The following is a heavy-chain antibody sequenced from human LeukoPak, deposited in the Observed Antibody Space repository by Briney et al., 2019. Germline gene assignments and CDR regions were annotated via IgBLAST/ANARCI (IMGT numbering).Heavy chain of an antibody. CDR2: IYTSGST. V-gene: IGHV4-4*07. J-gene: IGHJ6*03. CDR3: ARGGPPGYYYDYYMDV. Sequence: SETLSLTCTVSGGSISSYYWSWIRQPAGKGLEWIGRIYTSGSTNYNPSLKSRVTMSVDTSKNQFSLKLSSVTAADTAVYYCARGGPPGYYYDYYMDVWGKGTTVTISS. CDR1: GGSISSYY.